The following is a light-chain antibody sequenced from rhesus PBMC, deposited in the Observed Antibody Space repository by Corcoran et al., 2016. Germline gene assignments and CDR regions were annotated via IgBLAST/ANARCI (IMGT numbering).Light chain of an antibody. CDR3: QQYSNWPLT. J-gene: IGKJ4*01. V-gene: IGKV3-42*03. CDR1: QSVSSS. CDR2: GAS. Sequence: ERVLTQSPATLSLSPGERATLSCRASQSVSSSLAWYQQKPDKAPRLLIYGASRMDNGIPDRVSGSGSGTDVTLTISSLEPEDFAVYYCQQYSNWPLTFGGGTKVEIK.